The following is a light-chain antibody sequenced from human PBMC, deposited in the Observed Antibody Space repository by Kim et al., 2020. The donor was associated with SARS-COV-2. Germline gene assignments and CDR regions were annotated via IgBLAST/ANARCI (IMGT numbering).Light chain of an antibody. CDR1: QTVGSNY. Sequence: SPGERATLACRASQTVGSNYLAWYQQKPGQAPRLLIYAASNRAAGIPDRFSGSGSGTDFTLTISRLEPEDSAVYYCEQYGSSPPYTFGQGTKLEI. CDR3: EQYGSSPPYT. J-gene: IGKJ2*01. V-gene: IGKV3-20*01. CDR2: AAS.